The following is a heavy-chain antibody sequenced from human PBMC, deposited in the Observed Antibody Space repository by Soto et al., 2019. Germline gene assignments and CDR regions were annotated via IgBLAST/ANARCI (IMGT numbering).Heavy chain of an antibody. CDR3: AHRRPRNYDFWSGYGIGWFDP. CDR1: GFSLSTSGVG. CDR2: IYWNDDK. V-gene: IGHV2-5*01. Sequence: QITLKESGPTLVKPTQTLTLTCTFSGFSLSTSGVGVGWIRQPPGKALEWLALIYWNDDKRYSQSLKSRLTITKDTSKNQVVLTRTNMDPVDTATYYCAHRRPRNYDFWSGYGIGWFDPWGQGTLVTVSS. D-gene: IGHD3-3*01. J-gene: IGHJ5*02.